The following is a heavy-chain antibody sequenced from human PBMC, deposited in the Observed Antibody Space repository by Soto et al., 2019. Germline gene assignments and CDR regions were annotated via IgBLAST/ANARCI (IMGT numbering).Heavy chain of an antibody. V-gene: IGHV4-30-4*01. CDR2: IYNGGRT. CDR3: ARGLSGDHLDS. D-gene: IGHD1-1*01. Sequence: QVQLQESGPGLVKPSQTLSLTCTVSGGSISTVNYWWSWIRQSPDMGLEWIGHIYNGGRTYNNPSNAGRVTVSVDTSKNQLSLSLSSVSAADTAVYYCARGLSGDHLDSWGQGTLVTVSS. J-gene: IGHJ4*02. CDR1: GGSISTVNYW.